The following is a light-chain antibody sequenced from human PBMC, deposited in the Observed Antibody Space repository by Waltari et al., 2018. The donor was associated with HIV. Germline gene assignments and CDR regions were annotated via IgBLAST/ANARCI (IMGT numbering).Light chain of an antibody. J-gene: IGKJ2*01. CDR1: QNVDSW. CDR2: KAS. CDR3: QQYNSDFYT. Sequence: IQMTQSPSILSASVGDRITITCRASQNVDSWLAWYQQRPGRAPKLLIYKASTLEYGVPARFSSSGAGTNITLTINSLHPDDFATSYCQQYNSDFYTFGLGTRL. V-gene: IGKV1-5*03.